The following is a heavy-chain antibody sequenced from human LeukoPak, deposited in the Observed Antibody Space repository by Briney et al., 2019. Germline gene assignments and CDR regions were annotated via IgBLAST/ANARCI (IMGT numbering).Heavy chain of an antibody. CDR2: IYSSGST. CDR1: GGSISSYD. V-gene: IGHV4-4*09. D-gene: IGHD2-2*01. J-gene: IGHJ4*02. CDR3: ASIPGSSTSWFHFDN. Sequence: SETLSLTCTVSGGSISSYDWSWIRQPPGKGLEWIGYIYSSGSTNYNPSLKSRVTISVDTSKNQFSLELRSLTAADTAIFYCASIPGSSTSWFHFDNWGQGILVTVSS.